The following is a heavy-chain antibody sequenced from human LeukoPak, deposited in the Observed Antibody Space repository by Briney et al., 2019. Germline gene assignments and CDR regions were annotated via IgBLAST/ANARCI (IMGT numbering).Heavy chain of an antibody. CDR2: FGLYGGTT. CDR1: GLIFSSYA. V-gene: IGHV3-23*01. J-gene: IGHJ3*01. D-gene: IGHD2-2*01. Sequence: GGSLRLSCAASGLIFSSYAMTWVRQAPGKGLEWVSSFGLYGGTTHYADSVKGRFTISRDNSKNTLYLQMTSLRADDTAVYYCVKDSSTTSWYFAFDVWGQGTIVAVSS. CDR3: VKDSSTTSWYFAFDV.